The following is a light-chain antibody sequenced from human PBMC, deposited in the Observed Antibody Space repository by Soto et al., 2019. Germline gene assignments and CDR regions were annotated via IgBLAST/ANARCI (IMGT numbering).Light chain of an antibody. Sequence: DIVLTQSPGTLSLSPGERATLSCRASQSVSDNYLAWYQQKPGQAPRLLIYGASSRATGIPDRFSGSGSGTDFTLTISRLEPEDFAVYYCQQYGSSSCTFGQGTNLEIK. J-gene: IGKJ2*02. CDR3: QQYGSSSCT. V-gene: IGKV3-20*01. CDR1: QSVSDNY. CDR2: GAS.